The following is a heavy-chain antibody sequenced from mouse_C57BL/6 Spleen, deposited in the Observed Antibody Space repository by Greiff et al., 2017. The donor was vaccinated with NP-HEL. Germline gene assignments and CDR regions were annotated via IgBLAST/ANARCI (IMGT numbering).Heavy chain of an antibody. Sequence: DVKLQESGGGLVQPGGSMKLSCVASGFTFSNYWMNWVRQSPEKGLEWVAQIRLKSDNYATHYAESVKGRFTISRDDSKSSVYLQMNNLRAEDTGIYYCTGLPSPWFAYWGQGTLVTVSA. D-gene: IGHD5-5*01. CDR2: IRLKSDNYAT. CDR3: TGLPSPWFAY. J-gene: IGHJ3*01. V-gene: IGHV6-3*01. CDR1: GFTFSNYW.